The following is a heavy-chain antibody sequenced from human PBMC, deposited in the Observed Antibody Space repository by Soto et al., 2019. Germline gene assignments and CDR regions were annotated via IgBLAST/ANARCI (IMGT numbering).Heavy chain of an antibody. V-gene: IGHV3-33*01. CDR1: VFTFISYG. J-gene: IGHJ4*02. Sequence: PGWSLRLSCASSVFTFISYGMHWVRQAPGKGLEWVAVIWYDGSNKYYADSVKGRFTISRDNSKNTLYLQMNSLRAEDTAVYYCAREYGSYYYFDYWGQGTLVTVSS. D-gene: IGHD1-26*01. CDR2: IWYDGSNK. CDR3: AREYGSYYYFDY.